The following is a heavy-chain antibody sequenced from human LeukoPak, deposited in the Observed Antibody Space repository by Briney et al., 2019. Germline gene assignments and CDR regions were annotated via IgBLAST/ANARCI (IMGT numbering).Heavy chain of an antibody. CDR2: IIPIFGTA. CDR3: ARGGLYSYGHRTHYYMDV. CDR1: GGTFSSYA. V-gene: IGHV1-69*05. D-gene: IGHD5-18*01. J-gene: IGHJ6*03. Sequence: SVKVSCKASGGTFSSYAISWVRQAPGPGLEWMGGIIPIFGTANYAQKFKGRVTITTDESTSTAYMELSSLRSEDTAVYYCARGGLYSYGHRTHYYMDVWGKGTTVTVSS.